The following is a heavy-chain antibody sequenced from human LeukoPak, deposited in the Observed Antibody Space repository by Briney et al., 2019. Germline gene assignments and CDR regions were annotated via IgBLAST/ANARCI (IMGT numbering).Heavy chain of an antibody. CDR2: IKKDGSEK. Sequence: GGSLRLSCAASGFTFSSYAMSWVRQAPGKGLEWVANIKKDGSEKYYVDSVKGRFTISRDNAKNSLYLQMNSLRAEDTAVYYCVRGSYSDGWCFDYWGQGTLVTVSS. J-gene: IGHJ4*02. D-gene: IGHD5-24*01. CDR1: GFTFSSYA. V-gene: IGHV3-7*01. CDR3: VRGSYSDGWCFDY.